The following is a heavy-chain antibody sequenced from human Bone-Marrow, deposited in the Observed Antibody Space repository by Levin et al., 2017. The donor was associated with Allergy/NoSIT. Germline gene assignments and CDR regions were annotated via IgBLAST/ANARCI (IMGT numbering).Heavy chain of an antibody. D-gene: IGHD3-3*01. J-gene: IGHJ3*02. CDR2: IYYSGST. CDR3: ARDHYDFWSGYHRRDDAFDS. CDR1: GGSISSYY. Sequence: GSLRLSCTVSGGSISSYYWSWIRQPPGKGLEWIGYIYYSGSTNYNPSLKSRVTISVDTSKNQFSLKLSSVTAADTAVYYCARDHYDFWSGYHRRDDAFDSWGQGTMVTVSS. V-gene: IGHV4-59*01.